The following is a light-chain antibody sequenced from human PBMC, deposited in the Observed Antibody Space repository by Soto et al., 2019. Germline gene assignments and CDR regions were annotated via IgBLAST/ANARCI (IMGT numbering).Light chain of an antibody. J-gene: IGKJ5*01. CDR3: QQYNKWPPIT. V-gene: IGKV1-5*01. CDR1: QSISSW. Sequence: DIQMPKSPSTLSASVGDRVTITCRASQSISSWLAWYQQKPGKAPKLLIYDASSLESGVPSRFSGSGSGTEFTLTISSLQPDDFAVYYCQQYNKWPPITFGQGTRLEIK. CDR2: DAS.